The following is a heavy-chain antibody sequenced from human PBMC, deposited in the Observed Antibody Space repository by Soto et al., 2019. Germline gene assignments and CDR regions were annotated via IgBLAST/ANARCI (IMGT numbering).Heavy chain of an antibody. Sequence: SVKVSCKASGGTFSSYAISWVRQAPGQGLEWMGGIIPIFGTANYAQKFQGRVTITADKSTSTAYMELSSLRSEDTAVYYCAREGNIVATISDAFDIWGQGTMVTV. J-gene: IGHJ3*02. CDR2: IIPIFGTA. D-gene: IGHD5-12*01. CDR1: GGTFSSYA. CDR3: AREGNIVATISDAFDI. V-gene: IGHV1-69*06.